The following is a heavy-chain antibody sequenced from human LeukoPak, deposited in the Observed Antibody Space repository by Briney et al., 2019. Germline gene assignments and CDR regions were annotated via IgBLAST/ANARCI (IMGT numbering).Heavy chain of an antibody. CDR2: IYPGDYET. Sequence: GESLKISCEGSGYSFSNYWIGWVRQMPGKGLEWMGIIYPGDYETRYSPSFQGLATISVDKPISTAYLQWSSLKASDTAMYYCAIPPGYCGNDCSFDHWGQGTLVTVSS. V-gene: IGHV5-51*04. CDR3: AIPPGYCGNDCSFDH. J-gene: IGHJ4*02. D-gene: IGHD2-21*02. CDR1: GYSFSNYW.